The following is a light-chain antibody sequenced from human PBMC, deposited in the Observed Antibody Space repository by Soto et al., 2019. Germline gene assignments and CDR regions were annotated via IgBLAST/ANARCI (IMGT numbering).Light chain of an antibody. CDR2: EVS. Sequence: QSALTQPPSASGSPGQSVTISCTGTSSDVGGYNYVSWYQQHPGKAPKLMIYEVSKRPSGVPDRFSGSILGNKAALTITGAQADDESDYYCVLFMGSGIFVFGTGTKLTVL. CDR1: SSDVGGYNY. CDR3: VLFMGSGIFV. V-gene: IGLV2-8*01. J-gene: IGLJ1*01.